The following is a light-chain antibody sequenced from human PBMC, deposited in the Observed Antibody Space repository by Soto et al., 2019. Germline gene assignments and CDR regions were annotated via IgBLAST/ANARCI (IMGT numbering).Light chain of an antibody. J-gene: IGKJ1*01. CDR2: DAS. Sequence: DIEMTQSPYTRYASVGGRVTILCRASQSLNSLLAWYQQKPGRAPKLLIYDASTLESGVPSRFSGSGSGTEFTLTISSLQTDDFATYYCQQYNSDSSWTFGQGTKVDI. CDR3: QQYNSDSSWT. V-gene: IGKV1-5*02. CDR1: QSLNSL.